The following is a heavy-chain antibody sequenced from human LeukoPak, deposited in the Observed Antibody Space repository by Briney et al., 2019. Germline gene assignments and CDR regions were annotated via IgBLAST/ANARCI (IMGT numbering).Heavy chain of an antibody. V-gene: IGHV3-74*01. Sequence: PGGSLRLSCAASGFTFSSYWMHWVRQAPGKGLVWVSRINSDESSINYADSVKGRFTISRHNSKNTLYLQMNSLRAEDTAVYYCAREGYYYDSSGYYPIGYWGQGTLVTVSS. CDR3: AREGYYYDSSGYYPIGY. CDR2: INSDESSI. CDR1: GFTFSSYW. J-gene: IGHJ4*02. D-gene: IGHD3-22*01.